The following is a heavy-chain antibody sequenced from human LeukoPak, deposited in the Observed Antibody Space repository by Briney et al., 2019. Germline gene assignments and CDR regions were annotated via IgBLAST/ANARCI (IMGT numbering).Heavy chain of an antibody. Sequence: PSQTLSLTCSVSGASVNRGHYFWTWIRQSAGKGLEWIGRIYTSDISDYNPSLQSRVTISLETSKNQFSLQLSAMTAADTAVYYCARDTVMTDNNGDRRKLDTWGPGITVTVSS. CDR1: GASVNRGHYF. CDR2: IYTSDIS. V-gene: IGHV4-61*02. D-gene: IGHD2-21*02. J-gene: IGHJ5*02. CDR3: ARDTVMTDNNGDRRKLDT.